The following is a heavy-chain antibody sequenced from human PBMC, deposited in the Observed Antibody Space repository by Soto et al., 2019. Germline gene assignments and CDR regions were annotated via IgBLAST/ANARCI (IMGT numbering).Heavy chain of an antibody. V-gene: IGHV3-7*05. J-gene: IGHJ4*02. Sequence: EVEQVESGGGLGQPGGSLRLSCAASGFTFSSYWMSWIRQAPGKGLEWVANIKQDGSEKYYVDSVKGRFTISRDNAKNSLYLQMNSLRAEDTAVYYCARDTAYRAWLGHYFDYWGQGTLVTVSS. CDR2: IKQDGSEK. CDR1: GFTFSSYW. D-gene: IGHD6-19*01. CDR3: ARDTAYRAWLGHYFDY.